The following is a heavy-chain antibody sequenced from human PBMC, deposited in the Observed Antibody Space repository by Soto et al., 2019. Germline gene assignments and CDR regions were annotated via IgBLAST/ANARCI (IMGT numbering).Heavy chain of an antibody. CDR3: ARARIVGATPDAFDI. V-gene: IGHV1-2*04. CDR2: INPNSGGT. Sequence: ASVKVSCKASGYTFTGYYMHWVRQAPGQGLEWMGWINPNSGGTNYAQKFQGWVTMPRDTSISTAYMELSRLRSEDTAVYYCARARIVGATPDAFDIWGQGTMVTVSS. D-gene: IGHD1-26*01. CDR1: GYTFTGYY. J-gene: IGHJ3*02.